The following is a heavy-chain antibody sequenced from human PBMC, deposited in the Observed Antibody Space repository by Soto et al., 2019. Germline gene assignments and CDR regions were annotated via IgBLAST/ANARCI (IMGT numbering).Heavy chain of an antibody. CDR2: ISGSAAGT. V-gene: IGHV3-23*01. CDR3: ARDRVPGIVVAVAATDY. Sequence: GGSLRLSCAASGFTFRSYAMTWVRQAPGKGLEWVSAISGSAAGTYYADSVKGRFTISRDNSKNTLYLQMNSLRAEDTAVYYCARDRVPGIVVAVAATDYWGQGTLVTVSS. D-gene: IGHD2-15*01. CDR1: GFTFRSYA. J-gene: IGHJ4*02.